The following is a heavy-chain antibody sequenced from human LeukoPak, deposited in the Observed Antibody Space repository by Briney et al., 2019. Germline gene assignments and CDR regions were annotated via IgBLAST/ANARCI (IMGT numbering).Heavy chain of an antibody. CDR3: ARDQVTIFGVVIHNYFDY. Sequence: PGGSLRLSCAASGFTFSDYYMSWIRQAPGKGLEWVSYISSSGSTIYYADSVKGRFTISRDNAKNSLYLQMNSLRAEDTAVYYCARDQVTIFGVVIHNYFDYWGQGTLVTVSS. D-gene: IGHD3-3*01. CDR2: ISSSGSTI. V-gene: IGHV3-11*04. J-gene: IGHJ4*02. CDR1: GFTFSDYY.